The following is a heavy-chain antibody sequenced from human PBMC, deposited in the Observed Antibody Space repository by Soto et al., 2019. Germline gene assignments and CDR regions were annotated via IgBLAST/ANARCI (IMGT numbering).Heavy chain of an antibody. D-gene: IGHD2-15*01. CDR3: ARGWSYFDF. J-gene: IGHJ4*02. V-gene: IGHV4-38-2*01. Sequence: SETLSLTCDVSVEPMTGGYYWGWIWQSPGKGLEWIGSIYYGGTTYYNPSLRSRLAISIDTSKNQFSLRLSSVTAADTALYYCARGWSYFDFWGQGTLVTVYS. CDR2: IYYGGTT. CDR1: VEPMTGGYY.